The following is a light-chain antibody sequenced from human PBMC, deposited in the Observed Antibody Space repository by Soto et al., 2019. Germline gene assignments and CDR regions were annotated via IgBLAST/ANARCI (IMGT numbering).Light chain of an antibody. J-gene: IGKJ4*01. Sequence: EIVMTQSPATLSVSPGERGTLSCRASQSVSNNLAWYQQKPGQRPRLLIYGASTRATGIPARFSGSGSGTEFTLTISSLQSEDFAVYYFQHYIHWPPIFGGGTMVEIK. CDR2: GAS. V-gene: IGKV3-15*01. CDR1: QSVSNN. CDR3: QHYIHWPPI.